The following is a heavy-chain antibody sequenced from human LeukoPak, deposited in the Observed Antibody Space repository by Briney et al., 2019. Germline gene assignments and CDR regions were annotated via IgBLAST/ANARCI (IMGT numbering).Heavy chain of an antibody. J-gene: IGHJ4*02. D-gene: IGHD5-12*01. Sequence: PSETLSLTCTVSAGSMSSYFWSWIRQPPGKGLEWIGHIYYSGSTDYNDSLRSRVTMSVDTSKNQFSLKLSSVTAADTAVYYCAGTRGYSGYDSGTLDYWGQGTLVTVSS. V-gene: IGHV4-59*12. CDR2: IYYSGST. CDR3: AGTRGYSGYDSGTLDY. CDR1: AGSMSSYF.